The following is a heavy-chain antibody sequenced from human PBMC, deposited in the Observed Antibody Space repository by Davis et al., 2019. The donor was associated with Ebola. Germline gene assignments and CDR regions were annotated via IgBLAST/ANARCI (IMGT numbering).Heavy chain of an antibody. J-gene: IGHJ6*04. CDR2: IWYDGSNK. D-gene: IGHD6-13*01. CDR3: AREGGEQQLVLYYYYGMDV. CDR1: GFTFSDYY. V-gene: IGHV3-33*08. Sequence: GESLKISCAASGFTFSDYYMSWIRQAPGKGLEWVAVIWYDGSNKYYADSVKGRFTISRDNSKNTLYLQMNSLRAEDTAVYYCAREGGEQQLVLYYYYGMDVWGKGTTVTVSS.